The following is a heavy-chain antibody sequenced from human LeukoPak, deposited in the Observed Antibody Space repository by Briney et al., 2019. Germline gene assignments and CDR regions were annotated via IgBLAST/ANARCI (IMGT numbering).Heavy chain of an antibody. J-gene: IGHJ4*02. Sequence: NTSETLSLTCAVYGGSFSGYYWSWIRQPPGKGLEWIGEINHSGSTNYNPSHKSRVTISVDTSKNQFSLKLSSVTAADTAVYYCARNSGGNYDSSGYYYGYWGQGTLVTVSS. CDR2: INHSGST. D-gene: IGHD3-22*01. V-gene: IGHV4-34*01. CDR3: ARNSGGNYDSSGYYYGY. CDR1: GGSFSGYY.